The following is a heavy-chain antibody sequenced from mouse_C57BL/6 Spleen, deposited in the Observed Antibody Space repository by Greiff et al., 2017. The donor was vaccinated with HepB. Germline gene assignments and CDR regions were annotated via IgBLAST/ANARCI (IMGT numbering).Heavy chain of an antibody. CDR3: ARREVGYYGNYGGAMDY. CDR1: GYTFTEYT. CDR2: FYPGSGSI. J-gene: IGHJ4*01. V-gene: IGHV1-62-2*01. Sequence: QVQLQQSGAELVKPGASVKLSCKASGYTFTEYTIHWVKQRSGQGLEWIGWFYPGSGSIKYNEKFKDKATLTADKSSSTVYMELSRLTSEDSAVYFCARREVGYYGNYGGAMDYWGQGTSVTVSS. D-gene: IGHD2-1*01.